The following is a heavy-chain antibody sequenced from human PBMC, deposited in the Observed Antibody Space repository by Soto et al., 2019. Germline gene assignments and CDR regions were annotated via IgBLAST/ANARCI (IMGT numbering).Heavy chain of an antibody. CDR2: ISYDGSNK. V-gene: IGHV3-30*18. CDR3: AKNTRDRAMGRYYYYYYGMDV. CDR1: GFTFSSYG. D-gene: IGHD5-18*01. J-gene: IGHJ6*02. Sequence: GGSLRLSCAASGFTFSSYGMHWVRQAPGKGLEWVAVISYDGSNKYYADSVKGRFTISRDNSKNTLYLQMNSLRAEDTAVYYCAKNTRDRAMGRYYYYYYGMDVWGQGTTVTVSS.